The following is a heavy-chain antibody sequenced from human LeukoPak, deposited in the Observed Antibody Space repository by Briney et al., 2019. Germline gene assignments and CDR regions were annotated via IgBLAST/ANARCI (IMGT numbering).Heavy chain of an antibody. CDR2: ISSSSSTI. D-gene: IGHD1-26*01. CDR1: GFTFSSYS. J-gene: IGHJ4*02. CDR3: ASAIVGATSFDY. Sequence: GGSLRLSCAASGFTFSSYSMNWVRQAPGKGLEWASYISSSSSTIYYADSVKGRFTISRDNAKNSLYLQMNSLRAEDTAVYYCASAIVGATSFDYWGQGTLVTVSS. V-gene: IGHV3-48*01.